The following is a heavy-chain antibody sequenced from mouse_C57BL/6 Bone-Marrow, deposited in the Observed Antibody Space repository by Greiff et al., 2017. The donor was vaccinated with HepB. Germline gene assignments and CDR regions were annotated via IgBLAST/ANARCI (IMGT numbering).Heavy chain of an antibody. CDR1: GFTFSDYG. V-gene: IGHV5-15*01. Sequence: EVKLMESGGGLVQPGGSLKLSCAASGFTFSDYGMAWVRQAPRKGPEWVAFISNLAYSIYYADTVTGRFTISRENAKNTLYLEMSSLRSEDTAMYYCARGGGFYAMDYWGQGTSVTVSS. CDR3: ARGGGFYAMDY. D-gene: IGHD1-1*02. J-gene: IGHJ4*01. CDR2: ISNLAYSI.